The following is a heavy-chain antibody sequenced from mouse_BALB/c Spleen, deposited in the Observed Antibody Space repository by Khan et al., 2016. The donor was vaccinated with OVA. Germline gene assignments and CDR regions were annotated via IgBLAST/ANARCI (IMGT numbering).Heavy chain of an antibody. J-gene: IGHJ4*01. D-gene: IGHD4-1*01. CDR3: ASELGRYYAMDY. V-gene: IGHV3-2*02. CDR2: ISNSGSA. CDR1: GYSITRDYA. Sequence: EVQLQESGPGLVKPSQSLSLTCTVTGYSITRDYAWNWIRQFPGNELEWMGYISNSGSASYNPSLKSRISITRDTSKNQFFLQLDSVTPEDTVTYYCASELGRYYAMDYWGQGTSVTVSS.